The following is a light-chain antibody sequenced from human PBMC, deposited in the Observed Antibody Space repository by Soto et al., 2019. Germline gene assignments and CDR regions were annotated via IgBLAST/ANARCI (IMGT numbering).Light chain of an antibody. V-gene: IGKV1-5*03. CDR2: QAS. CDR1: HTISSW. CDR3: QHHNSYSEA. Sequence: DIQMTQSPSTLSGSVGDRVTITCRASHTISSWLAWYQQKPGKAPKLLIYQASTLKSGVPSRFSGSGSGTEFTLTISSLQPDDFAPYYCQHHNSYSEAFGQGTKVDIK. J-gene: IGKJ1*01.